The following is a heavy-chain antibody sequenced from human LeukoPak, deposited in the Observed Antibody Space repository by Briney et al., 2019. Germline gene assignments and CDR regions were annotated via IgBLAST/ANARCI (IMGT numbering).Heavy chain of an antibody. V-gene: IGHV1-8*03. Sequence: ASVKVSCKASGYTFTSYDINWVRQATGQGLEWMGWMNPNSGNTGYAQKFQGRVTITRNTSISTAYMELSSLRSEDTAVYYCARAPTHSIAAAGNPYDYWGQGTLVTVSS. CDR1: GYTFTSYD. CDR3: ARAPTHSIAAAGNPYDY. CDR2: MNPNSGNT. J-gene: IGHJ4*02. D-gene: IGHD6-13*01.